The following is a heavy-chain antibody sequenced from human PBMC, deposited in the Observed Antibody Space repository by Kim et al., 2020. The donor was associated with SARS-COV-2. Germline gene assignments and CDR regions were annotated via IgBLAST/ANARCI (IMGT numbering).Heavy chain of an antibody. Sequence: GGSLRLSCAASGFSFRSYGMHWARQAPGKGLEWVAVIWADGSEKFHKDSVRGRFVISRDNSKDTLYLEMNSLRVEDTAVYYCAREASVDGKPDNWFDPWGQGTLVTVSS. J-gene: IGHJ5*02. V-gene: IGHV3-33*01. CDR2: IWADGSEK. D-gene: IGHD6-13*01. CDR3: AREASVDGKPDNWFDP. CDR1: GFSFRSYG.